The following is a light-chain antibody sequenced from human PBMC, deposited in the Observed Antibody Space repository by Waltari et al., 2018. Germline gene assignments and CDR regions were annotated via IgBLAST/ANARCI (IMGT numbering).Light chain of an antibody. J-gene: IGKJ1*01. Sequence: SVLYSSNNKNYVAWYQQKPGQPPKLLIRWASTRESGVPDRFSGSGSGTDFTLTISSLQAEDVAVYYCQQYYRSRTFGQGTRVEIK. CDR2: WAS. V-gene: IGKV4-1*01. CDR1: SVLYSSNNKNY. CDR3: QQYYRSRT.